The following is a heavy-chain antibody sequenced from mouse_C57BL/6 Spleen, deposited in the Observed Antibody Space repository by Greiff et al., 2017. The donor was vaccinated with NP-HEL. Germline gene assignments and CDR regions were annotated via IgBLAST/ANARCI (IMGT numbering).Heavy chain of an antibody. D-gene: IGHD1-1*01. CDR3: ARNYGSRAP. CDR2: INPNNGGT. V-gene: IGHV1-26*01. J-gene: IGHJ2*01. Sequence: EVQLQQSGPELVKPGASVKISCKASGYTFTDYYMNWVKQSHGKSLEWIGDINPNNGGTSYNQKFKGKATLTVDKSSSTAYMELRSLTSEDSAVYYCARNYGSRAPWGQGTTLTVSS. CDR1: GYTFTDYY.